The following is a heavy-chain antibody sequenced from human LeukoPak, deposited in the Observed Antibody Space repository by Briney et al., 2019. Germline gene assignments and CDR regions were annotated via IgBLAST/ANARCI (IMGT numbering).Heavy chain of an antibody. V-gene: IGHV3-7*01. CDR1: GFTFSSYW. Sequence: PGGSLRLSCAASGFTFSSYWMSWVRQAPGKGLEWVANIKQGGSEKYYVDSVKGRFTISRDNAKNSLYLQMNSLRAEDTAVYYCARPDTAKSFDYWGQGALVTVSS. CDR2: IKQGGSEK. J-gene: IGHJ4*02. CDR3: ARPDTAKSFDY. D-gene: IGHD5-18*01.